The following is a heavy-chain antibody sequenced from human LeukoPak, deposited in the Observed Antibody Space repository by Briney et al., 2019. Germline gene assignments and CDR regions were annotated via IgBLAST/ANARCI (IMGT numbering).Heavy chain of an antibody. CDR1: GFTFSSYA. V-gene: IGHV3-30*04. Sequence: GGSLRLSCAASGFTFSSYAMHWVRQAPGKGLEWVAVISYDGSNKYYADSVKGRFTISRDNSKNTLYLQMNSLRAEDTAVCYCARDRRYGNGGYYYGMDVWGQGTTVTVSS. D-gene: IGHD4-11*01. J-gene: IGHJ6*02. CDR3: ARDRRYGNGGYYYGMDV. CDR2: ISYDGSNK.